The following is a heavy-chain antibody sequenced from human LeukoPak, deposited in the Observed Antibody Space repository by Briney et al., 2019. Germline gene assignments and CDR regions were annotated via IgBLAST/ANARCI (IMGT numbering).Heavy chain of an antibody. J-gene: IGHJ4*02. V-gene: IGHV1-69*06. CDR1: GGTFSSYA. CDR2: IIHIFGTA. CDR3: QTDSSRDKDY. Sequence: SVKVSCKASGGTFSSYAFSWVRQAPGQGLEWMGRIIHIFGTANHAQKFQGRVTSTADKSTSTAYMELSSLRSEATAVYYSQTDSSRDKDYWGQGTLVTVSS. D-gene: IGHD3-22*01.